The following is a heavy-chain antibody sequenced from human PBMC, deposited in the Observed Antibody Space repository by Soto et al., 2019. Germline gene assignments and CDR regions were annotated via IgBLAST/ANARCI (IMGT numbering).Heavy chain of an antibody. CDR1: GFTFSTYD. CDR2: IGTLGDT. Sequence: EVQLVESGGGLVQPGGSLRLSCAASGFTFSTYDMHWVRQAAGEGLEWVSAIGTLGDTHYPGSVRGRFTISRANAKNSLHLQMDSLTVGDAAVYYCARGFLYGASGDYFDNWGQGTLVTVSS. CDR3: ARGFLYGASGDYFDN. V-gene: IGHV3-13*01. J-gene: IGHJ4*02. D-gene: IGHD2-8*01.